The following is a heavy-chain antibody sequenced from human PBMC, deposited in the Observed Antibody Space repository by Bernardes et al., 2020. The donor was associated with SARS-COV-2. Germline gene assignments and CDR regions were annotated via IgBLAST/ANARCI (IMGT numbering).Heavy chain of an antibody. CDR3: ARVYCTSTSCYREPPYYYYYMDV. CDR2: SSSSSSYI. J-gene: IGHJ6*03. Sequence: GGSLRLSCAASGFTFSSYSMNWVRQAPGKGLEWVSSSSSSSSYIYYADSVKGRFTISRDNAKNSLYLQMNSLRAEDTAVYYCARVYCTSTSCYREPPYYYYYMDVWGKGTTVTVSS. CDR1: GFTFSSYS. V-gene: IGHV3-21*01. D-gene: IGHD2-2*01.